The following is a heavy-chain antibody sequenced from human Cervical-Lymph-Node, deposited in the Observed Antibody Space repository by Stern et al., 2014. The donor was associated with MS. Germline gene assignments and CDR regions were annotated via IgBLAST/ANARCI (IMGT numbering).Heavy chain of an antibody. D-gene: IGHD2-15*01. CDR2: IIPIFGTT. CDR3: AKSGGGHWVDVSCLDP. CDR1: GGTFYASS. Sequence: QVQLVESGAEVKKPGSSVKVSCKASGGTFYASSITWVRQAPGQGLEWMGGIIPIFGTTNYAQKFQGRVTITADASTSTGYMDLISLTSEDTAMYYCAKSGGGHWVDVSCLDPWGQGTLVTVSS. V-gene: IGHV1-69*01. J-gene: IGHJ5*02.